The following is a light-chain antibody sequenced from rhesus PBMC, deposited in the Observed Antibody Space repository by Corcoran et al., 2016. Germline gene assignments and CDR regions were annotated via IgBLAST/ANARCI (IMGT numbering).Light chain of an antibody. CDR3: QQYNSFPPT. J-gene: IGKJ4*01. CDR1: QDIHNY. Sequence: DIQMTQSPSSLSTSVGDRVTITCRASQDIHNYLAWYQRQPGRAPKSLIYYASSLQTGVPSRFSGGRSGTDDTLIISDLQPEDIATYYCQQYNSFPPTFGGGTEVEIK. V-gene: IGKV1-66*01. CDR2: YAS.